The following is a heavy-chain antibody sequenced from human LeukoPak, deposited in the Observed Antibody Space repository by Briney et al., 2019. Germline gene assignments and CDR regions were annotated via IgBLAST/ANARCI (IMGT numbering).Heavy chain of an antibody. D-gene: IGHD3-10*01. V-gene: IGHV3-23*01. Sequence: GGSLRLSCAASGFTFSSYAMSWVRQAPGKGLEWVSAISNRGDTGSYADSVKGRFTISRDNAKNSLYLQMNSLRAEDTAVYYCARVGIRDAFDIWGQGTMVTVSS. CDR3: ARVGIRDAFDI. J-gene: IGHJ3*02. CDR2: ISNRGDTG. CDR1: GFTFSSYA.